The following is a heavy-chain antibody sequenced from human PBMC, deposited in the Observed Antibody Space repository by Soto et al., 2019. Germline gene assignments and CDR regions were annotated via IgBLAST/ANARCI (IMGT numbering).Heavy chain of an antibody. CDR3: ARVSGSYYFWFDP. D-gene: IGHD1-26*01. V-gene: IGHV4-59*01. CDR1: GGSISSYY. Sequence: LSLTCTVSGGSISSYYWSWIRQPPGKGLEWIGYIYYSGSTNYNPSLKSRVTISVDTSKNQFSLKLSSVTAADTAVYYCARVSGSYYFWFDPWGQGTLVTVSS. CDR2: IYYSGST. J-gene: IGHJ5*02.